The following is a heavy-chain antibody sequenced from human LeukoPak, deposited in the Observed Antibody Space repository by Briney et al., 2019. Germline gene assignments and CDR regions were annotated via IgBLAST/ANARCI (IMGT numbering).Heavy chain of an antibody. CDR3: ARWDPSFDAFSDASDI. CDR2: IYYSGRT. J-gene: IGHJ3*02. V-gene: IGHV4-59*01. CDR1: GGSITKYY. Sequence: PSETLSLTCTVSGGSITKYYWSWIRQPPGKGLEGMGYIYYSGRTHYNPSLKSPVTISVDTSKNQFSLNLSSVTAADTAVYYCARWDPSFDAFSDASDIWGQGTMVTVSS. D-gene: IGHD3-9*01.